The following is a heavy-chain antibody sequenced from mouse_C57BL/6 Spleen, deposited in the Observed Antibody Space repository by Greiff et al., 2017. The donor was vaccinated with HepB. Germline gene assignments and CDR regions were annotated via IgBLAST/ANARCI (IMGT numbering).Heavy chain of an antibody. CDR2: IYPGDGDT. D-gene: IGHD2-3*01. CDR3: ASDGPSGWYFDV. CDR1: GYAFSSSW. V-gene: IGHV1-82*01. J-gene: IGHJ1*03. Sequence: QVQLKQSGPELVKPGASVKISCKASGYAFSSSWMNWVKQRPGKGLEWIGRIYPGDGDTNYNGKFKGKATLTADKSSSTAYMQLSSLTSEDSAVYFCASDGPSGWYFDVWGTGTTVTVSS.